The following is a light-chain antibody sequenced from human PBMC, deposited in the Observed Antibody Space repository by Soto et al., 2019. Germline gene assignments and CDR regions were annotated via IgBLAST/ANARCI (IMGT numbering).Light chain of an antibody. CDR3: SSYIGSSSYV. V-gene: IGLV2-14*01. CDR2: DAS. J-gene: IGLJ1*01. Sequence: QSVLTQPASVSGSPGQSITISCTGTSSDVGGYNYVSWYQQHPGKAPKLMIYDASSRPSGVSNRFSGSKSGNTASLTISGLQAEDEADYYCSSYIGSSSYVFGTGTKVTVL. CDR1: SSDVGGYNY.